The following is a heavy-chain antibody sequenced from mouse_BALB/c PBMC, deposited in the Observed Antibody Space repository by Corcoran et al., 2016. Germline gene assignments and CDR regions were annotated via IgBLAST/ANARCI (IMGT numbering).Heavy chain of an antibody. J-gene: IGHJ1*01. CDR1: GFNIKDTY. CDR3: ARGDWYFDV. Sequence: EVQLQQSGAELVTPGASVKLSCTASGFNIKDTYMHWVKQRPEQGLEWIGRIDPANGNTKYDPKFQGKATITASTSSNTAYLQLSSLTSEDTAVYYGARGDWYFDVWGAGTTVTVS. CDR2: IDPANGNT. V-gene: IGHV14-3*02.